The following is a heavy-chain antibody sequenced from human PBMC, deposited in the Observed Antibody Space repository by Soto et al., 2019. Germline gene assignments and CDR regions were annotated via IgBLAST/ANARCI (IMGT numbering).Heavy chain of an antibody. CDR3: AKDSTYYYDSSGYSLFDY. CDR1: GFTFSSYG. J-gene: IGHJ4*02. D-gene: IGHD3-22*01. Sequence: PGGSLRLSCAASGFTFSSYGMHWVRQAPGKGLEWVAVISYDGSNKYYADSVKGRFTISRDNSKNTLYLQMNSLRAEDTAVYYCAKDSTYYYDSSGYSLFDYWGQGTLVTVSS. V-gene: IGHV3-30*18. CDR2: ISYDGSNK.